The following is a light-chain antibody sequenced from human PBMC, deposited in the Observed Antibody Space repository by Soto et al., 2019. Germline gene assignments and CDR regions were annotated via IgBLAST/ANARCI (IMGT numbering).Light chain of an antibody. CDR1: QSVGTY. V-gene: IGKV3-11*01. J-gene: IGKJ3*01. Sequence: EIVLTQSPATLSLSPGERATLSCRASQSVGTYLAWYQQKPGQAPRLLIYDATNRATGIPARFSGSGSGTDFTLTISSLEPEDVAVYYGQQRSYWPPLSTFGPGTKVYIK. CDR3: QQRSYWPPLST. CDR2: DAT.